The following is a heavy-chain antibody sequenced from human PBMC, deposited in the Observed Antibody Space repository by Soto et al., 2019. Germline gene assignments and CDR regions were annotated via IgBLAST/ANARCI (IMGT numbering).Heavy chain of an antibody. D-gene: IGHD5-12*01. CDR3: ARGYSGNDYNFDY. J-gene: IGHJ4*02. CDR1: PIVPISGSYY. CDR2: IFNSGSA. V-gene: IGHV4-30-4*01. Sequence: PSLTLSRTGCVGPIVPISGSYYWSGFRQRPGKDLECLGYIFNSGSAYYNPSLRRRVTMSIDTAKDEFALKWSSVPNTDSPSYFCARGYSGNDYNFDYWRQGSSFTVSS.